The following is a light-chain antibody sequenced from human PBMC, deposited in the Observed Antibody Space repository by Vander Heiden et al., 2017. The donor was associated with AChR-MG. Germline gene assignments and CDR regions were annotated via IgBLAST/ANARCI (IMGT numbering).Light chain of an antibody. J-gene: IGLJ2*01. CDR3: QAWDSSTVV. CDR2: QNS. Sequence: SYELTQPPSVSVSPGQTASITCPGDKLGDKYACWYQQKPGQSPVLVIYQNSRRPSGIPERFSGSNSGNTANLTISGTQAMDEADYYCQAWDSSTVVFGGGTKLTVL. V-gene: IGLV3-1*01. CDR1: KLGDKY.